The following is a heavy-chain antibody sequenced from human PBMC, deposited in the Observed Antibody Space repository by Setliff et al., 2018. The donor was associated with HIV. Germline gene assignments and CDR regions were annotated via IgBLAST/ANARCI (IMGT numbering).Heavy chain of an antibody. CDR3: AKAGGDS. CDR2: IYPTDSDT. V-gene: IGHV5-51*01. D-gene: IGHD3-10*01. CDR1: GYNFNTYW. J-gene: IGHJ5*01. Sequence: SGESLKISCRAFGYNFNTYWVDWVRQMPGKGLEWMGTIYPTDSDTKYNPSFQGRVSISADRSISTAYLQWSSLRASDTAIYYCAKAGGDSWGQGTLVTVSS.